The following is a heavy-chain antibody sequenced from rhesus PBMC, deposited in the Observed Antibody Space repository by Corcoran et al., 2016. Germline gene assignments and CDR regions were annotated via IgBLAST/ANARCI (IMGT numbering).Heavy chain of an antibody. CDR2: IDGSGSST. D-gene: IGHD5-36*01. CDR3: AAGGYGPR. V-gene: IGHV4-169*01. CDR1: GGSISSSY. Sequence: QLQLQESVPGLVKPSETLSVTCAVSGGSISSSYWSWIRQAPGKGLEWNRDIDGSGSSTNYNPSLKGRVTLSVDTSKNQLSLKLSSVTAADTAVYYCAAGGYGPRWGQGVLVTVSS. J-gene: IGHJ4*01.